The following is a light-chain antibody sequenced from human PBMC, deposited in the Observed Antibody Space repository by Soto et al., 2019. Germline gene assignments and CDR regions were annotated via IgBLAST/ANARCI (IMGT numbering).Light chain of an antibody. Sequence: IQMTRSPSTLSGSVGDRVTITCRASQTISSWLAWYQQKPGKAPKLLIYNASTLKSGVPSRFSCSGSGTEFTLTISRLQPDAFATYYCQHYNSYSEAFGQGPKVDI. CDR3: QHYNSYSEA. V-gene: IGKV1-5*03. J-gene: IGKJ1*01. CDR1: QTISSW. CDR2: NAS.